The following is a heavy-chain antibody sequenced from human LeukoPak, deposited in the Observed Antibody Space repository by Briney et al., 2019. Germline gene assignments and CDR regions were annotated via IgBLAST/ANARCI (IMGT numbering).Heavy chain of an antibody. V-gene: IGHV3-23*01. Sequence: GGSLRLSCAASGFTFSSYAMSWVRQAPGKGLEWVSAISGSGGSTYYADSVKGRFTISRDNSKNTPYLQMNSLRAEDTAVYYCATTPSIVTFDPWGQGTLVTVSS. CDR1: GFTFSSYA. J-gene: IGHJ5*02. CDR2: ISGSGGST. CDR3: ATTPSIVTFDP. D-gene: IGHD1-26*01.